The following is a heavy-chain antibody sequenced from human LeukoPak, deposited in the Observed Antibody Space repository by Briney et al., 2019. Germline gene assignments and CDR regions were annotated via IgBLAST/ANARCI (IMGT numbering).Heavy chain of an antibody. CDR1: GITFSTYA. J-gene: IGHJ4*02. D-gene: IGHD6-19*01. V-gene: IGHV3-23*01. CDR2: ISGSGGST. Sequence: PGGSLRLSCVASGITFSTYAMSWVRQAPGKGLEWVSAISGSGGSTYYADSVKGRFTISRDNSKNTLYLQMNSLRAEDTAVYYCAKEISDWSLYYFDYWGQGTLVTVSS. CDR3: AKEISDWSLYYFDY.